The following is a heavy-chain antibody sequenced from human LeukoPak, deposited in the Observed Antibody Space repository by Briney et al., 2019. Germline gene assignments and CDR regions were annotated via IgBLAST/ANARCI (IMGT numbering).Heavy chain of an antibody. J-gene: IGHJ4*02. V-gene: IGHV3-21*01. Sequence: GGSLRLSCAASGFTFSSYSMNWVRQAPGKGLEWVSSISSSSSYIYYADSVKGRFTISRHNAKNSLYLQMNSLRAEDTAVYYCARISSSWHYFDYWGQGTLVTVSP. CDR1: GFTFSSYS. CDR3: ARISSSWHYFDY. CDR2: ISSSSSYI. D-gene: IGHD6-13*01.